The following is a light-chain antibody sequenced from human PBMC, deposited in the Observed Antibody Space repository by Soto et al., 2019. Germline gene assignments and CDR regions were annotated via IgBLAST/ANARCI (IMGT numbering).Light chain of an antibody. V-gene: IGKV3-20*01. CDR1: QSVSSTY. CDR3: QQCGGSPPVT. J-gene: IGKJ2*01. CDR2: GAS. Sequence: EIVLTQSPGTLSLSPGERATLSCRASQSVSSTYLAWYQQNPGQAPRLLIYGASSRATGIPDRFSGSGSGTDFTLTINRREPEDFAVYYCQQCGGSPPVTFGQGTKLEIE.